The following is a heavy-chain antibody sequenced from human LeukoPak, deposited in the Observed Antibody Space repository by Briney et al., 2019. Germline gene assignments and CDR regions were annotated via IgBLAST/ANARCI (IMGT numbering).Heavy chain of an antibody. CDR1: GGSISSGGYS. Sequence: SESLSLTCAVSGGSISSGGYSWSWVRQPPGEGLEWVGYIYHSGSTYYNPSLQSRVTISLDRSKNQFSLKLSSMTAADTAVYYCASGNTGYDRDSFDIWGQGTMVTVSS. V-gene: IGHV4-30-2*01. J-gene: IGHJ3*02. CDR3: ASGNTGYDRDSFDI. D-gene: IGHD5-12*01. CDR2: IYHSGST.